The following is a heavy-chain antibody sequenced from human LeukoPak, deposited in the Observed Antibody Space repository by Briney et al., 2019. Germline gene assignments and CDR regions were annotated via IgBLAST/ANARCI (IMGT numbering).Heavy chain of an antibody. V-gene: IGHV3-23*01. CDR3: ARDVSYLRDPFDY. CDR2: TSGGADTT. Sequence: GGSLRLSCAASGFTFSSFAMTWVRQAPGKGLEWVSITSGGADTTYYADSVKGRFTISRDNAKNSLYLQMNSLRAEDTAVYYCARDVSYLRDPFDYWGQGTLVTVSS. J-gene: IGHJ4*02. CDR1: GFTFSSFA. D-gene: IGHD2-21*02.